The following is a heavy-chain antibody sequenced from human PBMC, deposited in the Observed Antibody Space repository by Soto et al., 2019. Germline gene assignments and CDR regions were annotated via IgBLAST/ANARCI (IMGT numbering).Heavy chain of an antibody. Sequence: GGSLRLSCAASGFTFSSYGMHWVRQAPGKGLEWVAVISYDGSNKYYADSVKGRFTISRDNSKNTLYLQMNSLRAEDTAVYYCAKDGGQYYDFWSGYYSSIRYYYYMDVWGKGTTVTVSS. V-gene: IGHV3-30*18. CDR2: ISYDGSNK. D-gene: IGHD3-3*01. CDR3: AKDGGQYYDFWSGYYSSIRYYYYMDV. CDR1: GFTFSSYG. J-gene: IGHJ6*03.